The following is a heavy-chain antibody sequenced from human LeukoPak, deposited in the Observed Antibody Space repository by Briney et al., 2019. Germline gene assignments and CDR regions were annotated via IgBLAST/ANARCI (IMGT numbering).Heavy chain of an antibody. CDR3: ARGYGDYFGIDY. V-gene: IGHV4-59*01. CDR1: GGSISSYY. J-gene: IGHJ4*02. CDR2: IYYSGST. D-gene: IGHD4-17*01. Sequence: SETLSLTCTVSGGSISSYYWSWIRQPPGKGLEWIGYIYYSGSTNYNPSLKSRVTISVDTSKNQFSLKLSSVTAADTAVYYCARGYGDYFGIDYWGQGTLATVSS.